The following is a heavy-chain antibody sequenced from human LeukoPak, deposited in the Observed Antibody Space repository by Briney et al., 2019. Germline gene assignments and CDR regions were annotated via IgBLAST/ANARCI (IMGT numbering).Heavy chain of an antibody. J-gene: IGHJ4*02. Sequence: ASVKVSCKASGYTFTGYYIHWVRQAPGQGLEWMGWINPNSGGTNYAQKFQGRVTMTRDTSISTAYVELSRLRSDDTAVYYCARDDGSGYYRNDYWGQGTLVTVSS. CDR1: GYTFTGYY. V-gene: IGHV1-2*02. CDR2: INPNSGGT. CDR3: ARDDGSGYYRNDY. D-gene: IGHD3-22*01.